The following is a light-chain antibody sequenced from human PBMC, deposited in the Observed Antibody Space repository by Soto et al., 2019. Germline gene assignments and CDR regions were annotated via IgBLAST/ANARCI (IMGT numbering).Light chain of an antibody. Sequence: DVQMSQSPATLSASVGYRVAITCRASQSINNWLAWYQQKPVKAPKLLXYDASSLESGVPSRFSGSGFGTEFTPTISSLQHDDFANYYCQHYKMYFPWTFGQGTRLEIK. CDR3: QHYKMYFPWT. CDR2: DAS. J-gene: IGKJ5*01. V-gene: IGKV1-5*01. CDR1: QSINNW.